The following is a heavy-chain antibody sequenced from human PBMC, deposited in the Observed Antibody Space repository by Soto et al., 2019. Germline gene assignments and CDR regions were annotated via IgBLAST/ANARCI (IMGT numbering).Heavy chain of an antibody. CDR1: GGTFSSYA. CDR3: ASAPRLAYCGGDCYGQSDY. J-gene: IGHJ4*02. D-gene: IGHD2-21*02. CDR2: IIPIFGTA. V-gene: IGHV1-69*01. Sequence: QVQLVQSGAEVKKPGSSVKVSCKASGGTFSSYAISWVRQAPGQGLEWMGGIIPIFGTANYAQKFQGRVTITADESTRTAYMELSSLRSEDTAVYYCASAPRLAYCGGDCYGQSDYGGQGTLVTVSS.